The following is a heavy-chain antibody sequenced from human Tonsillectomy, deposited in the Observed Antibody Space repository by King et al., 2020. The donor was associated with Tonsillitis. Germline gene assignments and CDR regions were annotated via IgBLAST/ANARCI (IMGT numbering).Heavy chain of an antibody. V-gene: IGHV3-30*18. CDR2: ISYDGTNK. CDR3: AKGIDCSGGTCYYISSYYFDY. Sequence: VQLVESGGGVVQPGRSLRLSCAASGFTFSSYGMHWVRQAPGKGLEWVAVISYDGTNKYHAYSVKGRFTISRDNSKNTRYLQMKSLRAEDTAVYYCAKGIDCSGGTCYYISSYYFDYWGQGTLVTVSS. D-gene: IGHD2-15*01. CDR1: GFTFSSYG. J-gene: IGHJ4*02.